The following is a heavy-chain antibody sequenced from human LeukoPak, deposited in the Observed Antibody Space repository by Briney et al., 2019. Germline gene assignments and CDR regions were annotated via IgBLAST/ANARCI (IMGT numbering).Heavy chain of an antibody. V-gene: IGHV4-38-2*02. CDR3: ARGLPGGGGHDAFDI. D-gene: IGHD3-10*01. CDR2: SGST. J-gene: IGHJ3*02. CDR1: GYSISSGYY. Sequence: PSETLSLTCTVSGYSISSGYYWGWIRQPPGKGLEWIGSGSTYYNPSLKSRVTISVDTSKNQFSLKLSSVTAADTAVYFCARGLPGGGGHDAFDIWGQGTMVTVSS.